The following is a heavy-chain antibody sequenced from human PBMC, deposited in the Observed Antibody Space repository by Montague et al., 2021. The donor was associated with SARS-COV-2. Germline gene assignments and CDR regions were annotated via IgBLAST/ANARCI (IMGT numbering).Heavy chain of an antibody. D-gene: IGHD3-3*01. V-gene: IGHV4-34*01. CDR3: AKDPWRITIFGVVTRYGMDV. J-gene: IGHJ6*02. CDR1: GGSLSGYY. CDR2: INHSGST. Sequence: SEILSLTCAVYGGSLSGYYWAWIRQTPAKGLEWIGEINHSGSTNYNPSLKSRLTISVDTSKKQFSLKLNSMTAADTAVYYCAKDPWRITIFGVVTRYGMDVWGQGTTVTVSS.